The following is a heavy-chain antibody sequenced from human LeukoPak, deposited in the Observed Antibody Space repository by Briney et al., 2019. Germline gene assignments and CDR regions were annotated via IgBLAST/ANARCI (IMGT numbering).Heavy chain of an antibody. V-gene: IGHV3-7*01. CDR3: ARGDSSGYGHGDVYFDH. J-gene: IGHJ4*02. Sequence: PGGSLRLXCAGSGFSFSEYWMSWVRQAPGKGPEWVAKKEKAGSDKYYVDSLKGRFTISRDNAKNLLYLEMNSLRAEDTAIYYCARGDSSGYGHGDVYFDHWGQGALVTVSA. CDR1: GFSFSEYW. D-gene: IGHD3-22*01. CDR2: KEKAGSDK.